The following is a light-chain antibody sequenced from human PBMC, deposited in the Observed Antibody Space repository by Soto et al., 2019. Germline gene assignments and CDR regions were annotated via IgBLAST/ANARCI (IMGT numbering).Light chain of an antibody. CDR3: NSYTGTSARYA. J-gene: IGLJ1*01. CDR1: SSDVGRYNY. Sequence: QSVLNQPASVSGSPGQSITISCPGTSSDVGRYNYVSWYQQYPGRAPKLIIFDVTNRPSGVSPRFSGSKSGNTASLTISGLQAADEADYYCNSYTGTSARYAFGTGTKVT. CDR2: DVT. V-gene: IGLV2-14*03.